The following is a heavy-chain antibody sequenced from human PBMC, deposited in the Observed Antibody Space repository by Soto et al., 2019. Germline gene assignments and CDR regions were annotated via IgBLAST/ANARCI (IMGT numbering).Heavy chain of an antibody. V-gene: IGHV4-39*01. CDR1: GGSISRSSYY. CDR2: INYSGST. D-gene: IGHD6-19*01. Sequence: PSETLSLTCTVSGGSISRSSYYWGWIRQPPGKGLEWIGSINYSGSTYYNPSLKSRVTISVDTSKNQFSLKLSSVTAADTAVYYCASRRGSGGKPTYYYYGMEVWGQGTTVTVSS. J-gene: IGHJ6*02. CDR3: ASRRGSGGKPTYYYYGMEV.